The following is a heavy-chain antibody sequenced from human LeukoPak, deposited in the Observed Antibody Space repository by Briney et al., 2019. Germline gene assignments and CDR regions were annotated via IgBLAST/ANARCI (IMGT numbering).Heavy chain of an antibody. J-gene: IGHJ4*02. Sequence: SETLSLTCSVSACSISRYSWRWIRQPPGKGLEWIGYIYYSGSTDYNPSLKSRVTISLDTSKNQFSLKLSSVTAADTPVYYCAREYHYCNTRVYYYFVSWGQGNLVTVSS. CDR1: ACSISRYS. CDR3: AREYHYCNTRVYYYFVS. CDR2: IYYSGST. V-gene: IGHV4-59*01. D-gene: IGHD3-22*01.